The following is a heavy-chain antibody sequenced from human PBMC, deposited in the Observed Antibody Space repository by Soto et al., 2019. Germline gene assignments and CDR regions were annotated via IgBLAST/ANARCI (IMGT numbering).Heavy chain of an antibody. Sequence: SETLSLTCTVSGGSISSSSYYWGWIRQPPGKGLEWIGSIYYSGSTYYNPSLKSRVTISVDTSKNQFSLKLSSVTAADTAVYYCARNGITMVRGVIITSWLDPWGQGTLVTVSS. V-gene: IGHV4-39*01. CDR2: IYYSGST. J-gene: IGHJ5*02. CDR1: GGSISSSSYY. CDR3: ARNGITMVRGVIITSWLDP. D-gene: IGHD3-10*01.